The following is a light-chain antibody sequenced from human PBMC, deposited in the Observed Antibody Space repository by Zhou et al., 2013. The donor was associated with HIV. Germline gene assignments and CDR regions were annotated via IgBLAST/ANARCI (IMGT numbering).Light chain of an antibody. J-gene: IGKJ5*01. V-gene: IGKV1-5*03. Sequence: DIQMTQSPSTLSASVGDRVTITCRASQTISSWLAWYQQKPGKAPKLLIYKASTLEGGVPSRFGGSGSGTEFTLTISSLQPDDYGTYYCQQYNDKAITFGQGTRLET. CDR1: QTISSW. CDR2: KAS. CDR3: QQYNDKAIT.